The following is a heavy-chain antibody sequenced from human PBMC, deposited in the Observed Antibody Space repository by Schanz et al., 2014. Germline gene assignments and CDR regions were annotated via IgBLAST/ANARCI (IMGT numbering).Heavy chain of an antibody. Sequence: EVQLVESGGELIQPGGSLRLSCEASGFTFSRYWMHWVRQAPGKGLEWVSRLNFDETYTSYADSVKGRFTISRDNAKKSLDLHMNSLTAEDTAVYYCATENWWTVEKWGQGTLVTVSS. J-gene: IGHJ4*02. CDR3: ATENWWTVEK. CDR2: LNFDETYT. V-gene: IGHV3-74*01. D-gene: IGHD2-15*01. CDR1: GFTFSRYW.